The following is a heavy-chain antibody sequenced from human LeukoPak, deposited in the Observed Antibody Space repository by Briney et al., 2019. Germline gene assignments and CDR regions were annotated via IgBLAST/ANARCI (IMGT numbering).Heavy chain of an antibody. D-gene: IGHD6-13*01. CDR2: MNPNSGNT. V-gene: IGHV1-8*01. J-gene: IGHJ4*02. CDR1: GYTFTSYD. Sequence: GASVKVSCKASGYTFTSYDINWVRQATGQGLEWMGWMNPNSGNTGYAQKFQGRVTMTRNTSISTAYMELSSLRSEDTAAYYCARFPSSSWTYYFDYWGQGTLVTVSS. CDR3: ARFPSSSWTYYFDY.